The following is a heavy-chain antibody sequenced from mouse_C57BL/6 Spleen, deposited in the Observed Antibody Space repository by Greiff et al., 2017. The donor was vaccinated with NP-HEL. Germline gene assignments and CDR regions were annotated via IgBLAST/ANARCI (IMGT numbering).Heavy chain of an antibody. V-gene: IGHV1-39*01. D-gene: IGHD1-1*01. J-gene: IGHJ4*01. CDR3: AFTTVVATWAMGY. Sequence: VQLKQSGPELVKPGASVKISCKASGYSFTDYNMNWVKQSNGKSLEWIGVINPNYGTTSYNQKFKGKATLTVDQSSSTAYMQLNSLTSEDSAVYYCAFTTVVATWAMGYWGQGTSVTVSS. CDR1: GYSFTDYN. CDR2: INPNYGTT.